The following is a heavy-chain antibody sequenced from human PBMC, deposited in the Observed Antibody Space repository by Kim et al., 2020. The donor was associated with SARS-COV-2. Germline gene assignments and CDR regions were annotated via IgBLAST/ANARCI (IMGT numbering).Heavy chain of an antibody. CDR2: ISTTGNT. CDR1: GGSMRSHS. J-gene: IGHJ4*02. D-gene: IGHD4-4*01. Sequence: SETLSLTCTVSGGSMRSHSWSWIRQSTGKGLEWVGRISTTGNTNYNPSLQSRVTMSVDTSQNQISLRLTSGTAADTAVYYCARGGADSWYYFDYWGQGALVTVSS. V-gene: IGHV4-4*07. CDR3: ARGGADSWYYFDY.